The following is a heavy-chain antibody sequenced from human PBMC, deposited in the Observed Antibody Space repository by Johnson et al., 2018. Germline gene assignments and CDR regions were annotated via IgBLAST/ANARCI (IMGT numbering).Heavy chain of an antibody. J-gene: IGHJ5*02. Sequence: QVQPVQSGAEVKKPGSSVKVSCKASGGTFSSYAISWVRQAPGQGLEWMGGIIPIFGTTNYAQKFQGRVMITAAESTSTAYMELSSLRSEDTALYYCARCPLDETMTTHNWFDPWGQGTLVTVSS. V-gene: IGHV1-69*01. CDR2: IIPIFGTT. D-gene: IGHD4-17*01. CDR3: ARCPLDETMTTHNWFDP. CDR1: GGTFSSYA.